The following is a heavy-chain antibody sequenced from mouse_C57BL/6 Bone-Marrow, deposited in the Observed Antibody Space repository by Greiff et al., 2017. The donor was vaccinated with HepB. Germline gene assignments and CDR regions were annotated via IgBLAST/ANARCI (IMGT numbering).Heavy chain of an antibody. D-gene: IGHD2-5*01. CDR1: GFTFSSYA. CDR3: ARGSNYAGYAD. J-gene: IGHJ3*01. V-gene: IGHV5-4*03. Sequence: EVKLVESGGGLVKPGGSLKLSCAASGFTFSSYAMSWVRQTPEKRLEWVATISDGGSYTYYPDNVKGRFTISRDNAKNKLYLQMSHLKSEDTAMYDCARGSNYAGYADWGQGTLVTVSA. CDR2: ISDGGSYT.